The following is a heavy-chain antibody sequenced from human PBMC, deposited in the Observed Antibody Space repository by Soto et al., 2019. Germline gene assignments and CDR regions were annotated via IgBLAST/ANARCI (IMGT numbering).Heavy chain of an antibody. CDR2: IYYSGST. Sequence: QVQLQESGPGLVKPSETLSLTCTVSGGSISSYYWSWIRQPPGKGLEWSGYIYYSGSTNYNPSLKSRVTISVDTSKNQFSLKLSSVTAADTAVYYWARDRGRLNWFDPWGQGTLVTVSS. CDR3: ARDRGRLNWFDP. D-gene: IGHD1-1*01. V-gene: IGHV4-59*01. J-gene: IGHJ5*02. CDR1: GGSISSYY.